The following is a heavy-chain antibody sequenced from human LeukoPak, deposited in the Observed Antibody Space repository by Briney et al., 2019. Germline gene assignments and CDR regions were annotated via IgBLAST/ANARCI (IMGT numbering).Heavy chain of an antibody. CDR3: AKVPSATENFDY. Sequence: GGSLRLSCAASGFTFSNYWMHWVRQAPGKGLIWVSRINSDGSTTTYADSVKGRFTISRDNAKNTLYLQMDSLRAEDTAIYYCAKVPSATENFDYWGQGTLVMVSS. J-gene: IGHJ4*02. CDR1: GFTFSNYW. V-gene: IGHV3-74*01. D-gene: IGHD5-12*01. CDR2: INSDGSTT.